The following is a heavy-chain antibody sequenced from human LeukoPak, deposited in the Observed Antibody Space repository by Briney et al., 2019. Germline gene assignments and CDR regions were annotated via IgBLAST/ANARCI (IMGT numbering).Heavy chain of an antibody. CDR3: ARVAGTNYYYYYMDV. Sequence: SETLSLTCAVSGYSISSGYDWGWIRQPPGKGLEYIGSIYHNGRTYYNPSLKSRVTISVDTSRNQFFLKLSSVTAADTAVYYCARVAGTNYYYYYMDVWGKGTTVTVSS. CDR1: GYSISSGYD. D-gene: IGHD4-17*01. J-gene: IGHJ6*03. V-gene: IGHV4-38-2*01. CDR2: IYHNGRT.